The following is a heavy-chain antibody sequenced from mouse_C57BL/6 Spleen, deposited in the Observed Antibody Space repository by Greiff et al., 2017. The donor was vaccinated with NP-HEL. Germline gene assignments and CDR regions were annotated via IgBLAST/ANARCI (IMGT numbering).Heavy chain of an antibody. CDR2: IDPEDGET. Sequence: VPLQQSGAELVKPGASVKLSCTASGFTLTDYYMHWVKQRTEPGLEWIGRIDPEDGETKYAPKFQGKATITADTSSNTAYLQLSSLTSEDTAVYYCARCYYYGSSWYYFDYWGQGTTLTVSS. D-gene: IGHD1-1*01. J-gene: IGHJ2*01. V-gene: IGHV14-2*01. CDR1: GFTLTDYY. CDR3: ARCYYYGSSWYYFDY.